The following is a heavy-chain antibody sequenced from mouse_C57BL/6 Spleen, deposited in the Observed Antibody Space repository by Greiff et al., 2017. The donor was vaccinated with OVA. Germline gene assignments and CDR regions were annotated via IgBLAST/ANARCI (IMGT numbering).Heavy chain of an antibody. J-gene: IGHJ3*01. Sequence: VQLQQPGAELVKPGASVKLSCKASGYTFTSYWMHWVKQRPGQGLEWIGMIHPNSGSTNYNEKFKSKATLTVDKSSSTAYMQLSSLTSEDSAVYYCAREGSQTAQAFPWFAYWGQGTLVTVSA. CDR1: GYTFTSYW. CDR3: AREGSQTAQAFPWFAY. CDR2: IHPNSGST. D-gene: IGHD3-2*02. V-gene: IGHV1-64*01.